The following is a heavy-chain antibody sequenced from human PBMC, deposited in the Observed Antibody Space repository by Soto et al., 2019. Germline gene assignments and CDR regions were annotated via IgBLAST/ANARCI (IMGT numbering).Heavy chain of an antibody. CDR1: GFTFSTYS. Sequence: PGGSLSLSCVGSGFTFSTYSINWVRQAPGKGLEWVSSISIRSDIYYADSVKGRFTISRDNAKNSVSLQMNSLRAEDTAVYYCAREYTAWPLAYGLDVWGQGTTVTVSS. CDR2: ISIRSDI. J-gene: IGHJ6*02. CDR3: AREYTAWPLAYGLDV. D-gene: IGHD2-2*02. V-gene: IGHV3-21*01.